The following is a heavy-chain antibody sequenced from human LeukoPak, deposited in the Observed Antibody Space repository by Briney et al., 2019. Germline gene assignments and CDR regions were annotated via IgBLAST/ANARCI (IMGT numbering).Heavy chain of an antibody. D-gene: IGHD3-3*01. CDR3: AHTASTYDFWSSYSNYYYMDV. V-gene: IGHV2-5*02. CDR2: IDWDEGK. Sequence: SGPTLLKPTQALTLTFTFSGLSGGTSGVGVGWIRQPPGKALEWLALIDWDEGKRYSPALNTSLTITNDPSKHQVVLTVTNMHPVDTATYYCAHTASTYDFWSSYSNYYYMDVWGKGTTVTVSS. CDR1: GLSGGTSGVG. J-gene: IGHJ6*03.